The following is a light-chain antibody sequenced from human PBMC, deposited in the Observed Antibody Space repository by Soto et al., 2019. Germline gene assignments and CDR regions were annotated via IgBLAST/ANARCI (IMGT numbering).Light chain of an antibody. CDR2: EVT. Sequence: QSVLTQPASVSGSPGQSITISCTGTSSDVGGYIYVSWYQQHPGKAPKLMLYEVTNRPSGISHRFSGSKSGNTASLTISGLQAEDEADYYCSSYTSSSTRVVFGGGTKLTVL. V-gene: IGLV2-14*01. CDR1: SSDVGGYIY. J-gene: IGLJ2*01. CDR3: SSYTSSSTRVV.